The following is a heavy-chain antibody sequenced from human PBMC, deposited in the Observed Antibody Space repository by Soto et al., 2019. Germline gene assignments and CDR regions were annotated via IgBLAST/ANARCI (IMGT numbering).Heavy chain of an antibody. J-gene: IGHJ6*02. Sequence: GGSLRLSCAASGFTFDDYTMHWVRQAPGKGLEWVSLISWDGGSTYYADSVKGRFTISRDNSKNSLYLQMNSLRTEDTALYYCAKDLLKVSSGWSDYYYGMDVWGQGTTVTVSS. CDR3: AKDLLKVSSGWSDYYYGMDV. V-gene: IGHV3-43*01. CDR1: GFTFDDYT. D-gene: IGHD6-19*01. CDR2: ISWDGGST.